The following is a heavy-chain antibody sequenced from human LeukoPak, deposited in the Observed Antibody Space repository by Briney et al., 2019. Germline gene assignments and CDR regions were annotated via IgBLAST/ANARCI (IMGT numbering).Heavy chain of an antibody. D-gene: IGHD7-27*01. CDR2: ISPSGGST. CDR1: GYTFTSNY. V-gene: IGHV1-46*01. Sequence: ASVKVSCKAFGYTFTSNYMHWVRQAPGQGPEWMGVISPSGGSTTYAQKFQGRVTLTRDMSTSTDYLELSSLRSEDTAVYYCARASGDKKYAFDIWGQGTMVTVSS. CDR3: ARASGDKKYAFDI. J-gene: IGHJ3*02.